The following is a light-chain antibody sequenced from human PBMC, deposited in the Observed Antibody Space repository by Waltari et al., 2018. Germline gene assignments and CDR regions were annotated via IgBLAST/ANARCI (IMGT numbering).Light chain of an antibody. Sequence: QSVLTQPPSLSGTPGQRVTISCSGSTSTIGTTYVFWYQQFPGRAPKLLIYVDEHRPSGVPERFSASKAGSSASLTMSGLRPEDEATYQCAGWDDSLTGGVFGGGTKLT. CDR3: AGWDDSLTGGV. CDR2: VDE. J-gene: IGLJ3*02. V-gene: IGLV1-47*01. CDR1: TSTIGTTY.